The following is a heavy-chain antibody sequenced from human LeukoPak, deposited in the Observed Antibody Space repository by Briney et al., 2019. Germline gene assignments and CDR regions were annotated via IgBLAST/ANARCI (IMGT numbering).Heavy chain of an antibody. D-gene: IGHD3-9*01. CDR1: GYTFTSYG. J-gene: IGHJ5*02. CDR2: ISAYNGNT. CDR3: ARPGKGDILSSGGNWFDP. Sequence: ASVEVSCKASGYTFTSYGISWVRQAPGQGLEWMGWISAYNGNTNYAQKLQGRVTMTTDTSTSTAYMELRSLRSDDTAVYYCARPGKGDILSSGGNWFDPWGQGTLVTVSS. V-gene: IGHV1-18*01.